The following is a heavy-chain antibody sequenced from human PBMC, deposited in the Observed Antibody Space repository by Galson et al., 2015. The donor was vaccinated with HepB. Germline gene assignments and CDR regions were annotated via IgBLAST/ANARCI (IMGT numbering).Heavy chain of an antibody. CDR2: IKSKTDGGTT. V-gene: IGHV3-15*07. CDR1: SFTFNSAT. J-gene: IGHJ4*02. CDR3: TTGYFAGITYLDY. D-gene: IGHD1-7*01. Sequence: SLRLSCAASSFTFNSATMNWVRQAPGRGLEWVGRIKSKTDGGTTDYAAPVKDRFTFSRDDSKNTVFLQINSLETEDTAVYYCTTGYFAGITYLDYWGQGTLVTVSS.